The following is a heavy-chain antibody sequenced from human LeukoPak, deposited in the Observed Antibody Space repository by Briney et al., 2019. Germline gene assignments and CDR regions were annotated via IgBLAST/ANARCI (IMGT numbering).Heavy chain of an antibody. D-gene: IGHD6-13*01. J-gene: IGHJ6*03. Sequence: GGSLRLSCAASGFTFSDYYMSWIRQAPGKGLEWVSYISSSGSTIYYADSVKGRFTISRDNAKNSLYLQMNSLRAEDTAVYYCARCSGYSSSWYRPLVSGYYMDVWGKGTTVTISS. CDR1: GFTFSDYY. V-gene: IGHV3-11*01. CDR2: ISSSGSTI. CDR3: ARCSGYSSSWYRPLVSGYYMDV.